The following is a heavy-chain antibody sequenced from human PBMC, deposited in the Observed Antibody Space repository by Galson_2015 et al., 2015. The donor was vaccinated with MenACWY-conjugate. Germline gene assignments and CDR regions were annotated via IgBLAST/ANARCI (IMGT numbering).Heavy chain of an antibody. V-gene: IGHV3-23*01. J-gene: IGHJ6*03. CDR2: IRTITGST. Sequence: SLRLSCEASGFTFSNSAMNWVRQAPGKGLEWVSGIRTITGSTYYADSVKGRFTISRDQSKNTLNLQMNSLRADDTAVYFCARGGSASNVYYLVDVWGKGTTVTVSS. CDR3: ARGGSASNVYYLVDV. CDR1: GFTFSNSA. D-gene: IGHD3-16*01.